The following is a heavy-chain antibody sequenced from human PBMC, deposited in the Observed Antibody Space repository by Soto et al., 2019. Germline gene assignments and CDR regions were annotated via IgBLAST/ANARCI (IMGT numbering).Heavy chain of an antibody. Sequence: EVQLVESGGGLVQPGGSLRLSCEAPGFPFSTYWWHWFRQAPGKGLVWVSRINSDGSSTSYADSVKGRFTISRDNAKNTLYLQMNSLRAEDTAVYYCVRTSLVVAAATREDYWGQGTLVTVSS. CDR2: INSDGSST. V-gene: IGHV3-74*01. D-gene: IGHD2-15*01. CDR3: VRTSLVVAAATREDY. J-gene: IGHJ4*02. CDR1: GFPFSTYW.